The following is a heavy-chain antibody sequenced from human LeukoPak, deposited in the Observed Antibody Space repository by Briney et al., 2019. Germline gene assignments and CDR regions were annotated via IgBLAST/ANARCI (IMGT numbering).Heavy chain of an antibody. Sequence: SETLSLTCGVSGGSISNTNWWGWVRQPPGQGLEWIGEISLSGLTNYNPSLKSRVTVSLDKSKNPLSLNLTSVTAADTAVYYCSRENGAFSPFGYWGQGTLVTVPS. CDR3: SRENGAFSPFGY. J-gene: IGHJ4*02. D-gene: IGHD2-8*01. V-gene: IGHV4-4*02. CDR2: ISLSGLT. CDR1: GGSISNTNW.